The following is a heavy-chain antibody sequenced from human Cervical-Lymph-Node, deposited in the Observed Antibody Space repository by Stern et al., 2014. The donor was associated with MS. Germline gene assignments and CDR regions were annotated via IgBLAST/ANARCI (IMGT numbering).Heavy chain of an antibody. J-gene: IGHJ4*02. CDR2: INPSSGGT. Sequence: VQLVESGAEVNKPGASVKVACKTSGYNFNAYYIHWVRQAPGQGLEWMGWINPSSGGTNYAQKFQGRATMTRDTSISTAYMELTGLTTDDTAVYYCATGRMTDFEYWGQGTLATVSS. CDR3: ATGRMTDFEY. CDR1: GYNFNAYY. V-gene: IGHV1-2*02. D-gene: IGHD2-21*02.